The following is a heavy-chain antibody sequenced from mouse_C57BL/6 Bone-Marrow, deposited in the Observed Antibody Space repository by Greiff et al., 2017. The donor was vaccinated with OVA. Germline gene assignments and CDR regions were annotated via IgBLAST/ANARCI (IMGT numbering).Heavy chain of an antibody. CDR1: GFTFSSYG. CDR3: ARHPYYDYDGAWFAY. Sequence: EVKLVESGGDLVKPGGSLKLSCAASGFTFSSYGMSWVRQTPDKRLEWVATISSGGSYTYYPDSVKGRFTISRDNAKNTLYLQMSSLKSEDTAMYYCARHPYYDYDGAWFAYWGQGTLVTVSA. CDR2: ISSGGSYT. J-gene: IGHJ3*01. V-gene: IGHV5-6*01. D-gene: IGHD2-4*01.